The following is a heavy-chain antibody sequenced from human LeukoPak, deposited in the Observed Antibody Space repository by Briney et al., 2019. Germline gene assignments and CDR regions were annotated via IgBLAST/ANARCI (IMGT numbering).Heavy chain of an antibody. D-gene: IGHD6-13*01. CDR2: LYYSGST. V-gene: IGHV4-59*01. CDR3: ARDYGSSWYYFDY. J-gene: IGHJ4*02. Sequence: SETLSLTCTVSGGSISSYYWSWIRQPPGKGLEWIGYLYYSGSTNYNPSLKSRVTISVDTSKNQFSLKLRSVTAADTAVYYCARDYGSSWYYFDYWGQGTLVTVSS. CDR1: GGSISSYY.